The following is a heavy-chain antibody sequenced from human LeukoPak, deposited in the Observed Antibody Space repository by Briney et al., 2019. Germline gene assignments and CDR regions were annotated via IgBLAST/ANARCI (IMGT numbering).Heavy chain of an antibody. CDR2: ISSSSSTI. J-gene: IGHJ4*02. D-gene: IGHD4-23*01. CDR1: GFTFSSYS. Sequence: GGSLRLSCAASGFTFSSYSMNWVRQAPGKGLEWVSYISSSSSTIYYADSVKGRFTISRDNAKNSLYLQMNSLRAEDTAVYYCARAVYGGNSGPTMWGQGTLATVSS. V-gene: IGHV3-48*01. CDR3: ARAVYGGNSGPTM.